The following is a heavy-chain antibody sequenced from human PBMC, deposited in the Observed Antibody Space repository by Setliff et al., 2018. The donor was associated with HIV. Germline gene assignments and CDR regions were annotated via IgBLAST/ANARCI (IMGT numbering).Heavy chain of an antibody. CDR3: ARDSALIVGAARFYFDY. V-gene: IGHV1-46*01. J-gene: IGHJ4*02. Sequence: ASVKVSCKASGYTFTSYGISWVRQAPGQGLEWMGSINPSGGSTSYAQKFQGRVTMTRDTSTSTVYMELSSLRSEDTAVYYCARDSALIVGAARFYFDYWGQGTLVTVSS. CDR2: INPSGGST. D-gene: IGHD1-26*01. CDR1: GYTFTSYG.